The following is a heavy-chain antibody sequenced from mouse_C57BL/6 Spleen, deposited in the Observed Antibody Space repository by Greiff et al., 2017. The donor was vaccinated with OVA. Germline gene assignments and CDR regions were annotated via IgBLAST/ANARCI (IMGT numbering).Heavy chain of an antibody. J-gene: IGHJ4*01. CDR1: GYTFTSYW. V-gene: IGHV1-64*01. CDR3: ARDTAVDYYAMDY. CDR2: IHPNSGST. D-gene: IGHD1-1*01. Sequence: QVQLKQSGAELVKPGASVKLSCKASGYTFTSYWMHWVKPRPGQGLEWIGMIHPNSGSTNYNEKFKSKATLTVDKSSSTAYMQLSSLTSEDSAVYYCARDTAVDYYAMDYWGQGTSVTVSS.